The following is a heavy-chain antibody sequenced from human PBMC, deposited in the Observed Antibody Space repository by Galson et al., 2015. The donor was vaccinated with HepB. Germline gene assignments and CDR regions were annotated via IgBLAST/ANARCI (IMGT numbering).Heavy chain of an antibody. V-gene: IGHV1-8*01. CDR3: ARGWGDYGDYVSYGMDV. CDR2: YSGNT. Sequence: YSGNTGYAQKFQGRVTMTRDPSLSTAYMELSSLRSEDTAVYFCARGWGDYGDYVSYGMDVWGQGATVTVTS. D-gene: IGHD4-17*01. J-gene: IGHJ6*02.